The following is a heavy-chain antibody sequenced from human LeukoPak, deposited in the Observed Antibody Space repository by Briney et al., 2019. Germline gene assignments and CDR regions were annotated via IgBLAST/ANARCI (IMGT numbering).Heavy chain of an antibody. CDR1: GGSISSSSYY. V-gene: IGHV4-39*01. Sequence: SETLSLTCTVSGGSISSSSYYWGWIRQPPGKGLGGVGSIYYSGSTYYNPSLKSRVTISVDTSKNQFSLKLSSVTAADTAVYYCARQGYYDSSAPHDDYWGQGTLVTVSS. D-gene: IGHD3-22*01. CDR2: IYYSGST. CDR3: ARQGYYDSSAPHDDY. J-gene: IGHJ4*02.